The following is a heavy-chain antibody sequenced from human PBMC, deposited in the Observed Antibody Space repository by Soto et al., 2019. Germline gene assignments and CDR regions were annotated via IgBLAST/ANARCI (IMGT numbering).Heavy chain of an antibody. CDR2: IKADGSEK. J-gene: IGHJ5*01. CDR3: ARARGVDS. Sequence: GGSLRLSCAVSGFTFSNPWMNWVRQAPGKGLEWVANIKADGSEKYYVDSVKGRFTISRDNAKNSLYLQMKSLRAEDTAVYYCARARGVDSWGQGTLVTVSS. V-gene: IGHV3-7*03. CDR1: GFTFSNPW. D-gene: IGHD3-16*01.